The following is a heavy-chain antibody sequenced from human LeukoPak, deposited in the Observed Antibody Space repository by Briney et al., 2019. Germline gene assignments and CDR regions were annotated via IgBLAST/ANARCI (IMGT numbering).Heavy chain of an antibody. J-gene: IGHJ4*02. V-gene: IGHV3-7*01. Sequence: GSLRLSCAASEFIFSGYWMNWVRQAPGKGLEWVANIKQDGSEKQYVDSVRGRFTISRDNAKNSLYLRMNSLRVEDTAVYYCARDGFVGAADYWGQGTLVTVSS. CDR3: ARDGFVGAADY. CDR1: EFIFSGYW. CDR2: IKQDGSEK. D-gene: IGHD6-13*01.